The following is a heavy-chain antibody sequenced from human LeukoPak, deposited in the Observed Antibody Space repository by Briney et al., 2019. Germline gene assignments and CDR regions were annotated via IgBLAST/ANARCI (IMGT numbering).Heavy chain of an antibody. CDR3: ARRWLQQPDY. CDR2: INHSGST. D-gene: IGHD5-24*01. V-gene: IGHV4-34*01. J-gene: IGHJ4*02. CDR1: GGSFSGYY. Sequence: PSETLSLTCAVYGGSFSGYYRSWIRQPPGKGLEWIGEINHSGSTNYNPSLKSRVTISVDTSKNQFSLKLSSVTASDTAVYYCARRWLQQPDYWGQGTLVTVSS.